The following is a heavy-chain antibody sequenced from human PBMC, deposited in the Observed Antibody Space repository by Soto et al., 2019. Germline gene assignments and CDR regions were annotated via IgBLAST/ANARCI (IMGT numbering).Heavy chain of an antibody. D-gene: IGHD1-20*01. CDR2: ISNSGNTI. CDR1: GFVFKNYE. CDR3: ARDIDNRDYYYGLDV. J-gene: IGHJ6*02. Sequence: GGSLRLSCVASGFVFKNYEMNWVRQAPGKGLEWISYISNSGNTIYVADSMRGRFTISRDNSKNSLFLQMNSLRADDTAVYYCARDIDNRDYYYGLDVWGQGTTVTVSS. V-gene: IGHV3-48*03.